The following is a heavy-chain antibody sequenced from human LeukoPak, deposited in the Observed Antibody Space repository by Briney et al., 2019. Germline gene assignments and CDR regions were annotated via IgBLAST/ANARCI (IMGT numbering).Heavy chain of an antibody. Sequence: PSETLSLTCAVYGGSFSGYYWSWIRQPPGKGLEWIGEINHSGSTNYNPSLKSRVTISVDTSKNQFSLKLSSVTAADTAVYYCAGYLGFGGYNWFDPWGQGTLVTVSS. V-gene: IGHV4-34*01. D-gene: IGHD3-10*01. CDR1: GGSFSGYY. CDR2: INHSGST. J-gene: IGHJ5*02. CDR3: AGYLGFGGYNWFDP.